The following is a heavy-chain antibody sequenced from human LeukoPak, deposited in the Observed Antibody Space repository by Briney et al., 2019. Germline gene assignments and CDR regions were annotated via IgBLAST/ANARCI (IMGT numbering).Heavy chain of an antibody. CDR3: ARHYGP. CDR1: GGSIRSSYYY. V-gene: IGHV4-39*01. CDR2: IYDSGST. Sequence: PSETLSLTCTVSGGSIRSSYYYWGWIRQPPGKGLEWIGSIYDSGSTYYNPSLKSRVTISVDTSKNQFSLKPNSVTAADTAVYYRARHYGPWGQGTLVTVSS. D-gene: IGHD3-10*01. J-gene: IGHJ5*02.